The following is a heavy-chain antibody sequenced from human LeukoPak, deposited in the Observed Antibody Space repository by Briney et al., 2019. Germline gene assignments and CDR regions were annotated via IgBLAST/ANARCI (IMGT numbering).Heavy chain of an antibody. J-gene: IGHJ5*02. CDR1: GYTFTGYY. V-gene: IGHV1-2*02. CDR2: INPNSGGT. Sequence: ASVKVSCKASGYTFTGYYMHWVRQAPGQGLEWMGWINPNSGGTNYAQKFQGRVTMTRDTSISTAYMELSRLRSDDTAVYYCARDFPTVTTIGVERFDPWGQGTLVTVSS. D-gene: IGHD4-11*01. CDR3: ARDFPTVTTIGVERFDP.